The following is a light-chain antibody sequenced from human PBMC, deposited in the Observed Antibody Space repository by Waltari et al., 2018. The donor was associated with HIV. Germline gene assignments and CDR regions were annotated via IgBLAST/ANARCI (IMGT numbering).Light chain of an antibody. CDR3: QQGYRTPVT. V-gene: IGKV1-39*01. CDR1: QSINTY. J-gene: IGKJ5*01. Sequence: DIQMTQSPPSLSASVGDRVTITCRASQSINTYLNWYQKRPGRATNLLIYGASTLHRGVPSRFSGSGSGTDFILTISSLQPEDFTTYYCQQGYRTPVTFGQGTRLE. CDR2: GAS.